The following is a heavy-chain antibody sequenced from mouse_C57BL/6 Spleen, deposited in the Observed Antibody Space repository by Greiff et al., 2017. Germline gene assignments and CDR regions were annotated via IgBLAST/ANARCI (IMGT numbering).Heavy chain of an antibody. CDR2: IYPGSGST. J-gene: IGHJ1*03. D-gene: IGHD2-10*02. CDR1: GYTFTSYW. V-gene: IGHV1-55*01. CDR3: ARSGYGNHWYFDV. Sequence: QVQLQQPGAELVKPGASVKMSCKASGYTFTSYWITWVKQRPGQGLEWIGDIYPGSGSTNYNEKFKSKATLTVDTSSSTAYMQLSSLTSEDSAFYYCARSGYGNHWYFDVWGTGTTVTVSS.